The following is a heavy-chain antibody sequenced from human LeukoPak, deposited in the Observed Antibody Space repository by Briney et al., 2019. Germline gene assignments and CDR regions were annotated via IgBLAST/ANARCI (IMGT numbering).Heavy chain of an antibody. CDR1: GGSISSYY. CDR2: IYYSGST. D-gene: IGHD2-2*01. V-gene: IGHV4-59*07. Sequence: SDTLSLTRTVSGGSISSYYWSWIRQPPGKGLEWIGYIYYSGSTNYNPSLKSRVTISVDTSKNQFSLKLSSVTAADTAVYYCARVGGDSYCSSTSCYHYFDYWGQGTLVTVSS. CDR3: ARVGGDSYCSSTSCYHYFDY. J-gene: IGHJ4*02.